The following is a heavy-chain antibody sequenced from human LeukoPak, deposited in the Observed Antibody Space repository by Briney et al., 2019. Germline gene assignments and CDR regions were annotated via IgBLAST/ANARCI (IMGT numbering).Heavy chain of an antibody. CDR2: IYPGDSDT. D-gene: IGHD6-13*01. Sequence: GESLKISCKGSGYSFTSYWIGWVRQMPGKGLEWMGIIYPGDSDTRYSPSFQGQVTISADKSISTAYLQWSSLKASDTAMYYCARWKDTLAAAAWGEYGMDVWGQGTTVTVSS. J-gene: IGHJ6*02. CDR1: GYSFTSYW. V-gene: IGHV5-51*01. CDR3: ARWKDTLAAAAWGEYGMDV.